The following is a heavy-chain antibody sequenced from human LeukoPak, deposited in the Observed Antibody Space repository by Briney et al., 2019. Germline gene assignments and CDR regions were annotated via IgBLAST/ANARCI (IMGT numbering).Heavy chain of an antibody. V-gene: IGHV3-48*04. CDR1: GFTFSSHG. J-gene: IGHJ6*04. CDR2: ISSSGSTI. Sequence: GGSLRLSCEASGFTFSSHGMSWVRQAPGKGLEWVSYISSSGSTIYYADSVKGRFTISRDNAKNSLYLQMNSLRAEDTAVYYCAELGITMIGGVWGKGTTVTISS. D-gene: IGHD3-10*02. CDR3: AELGITMIGGV.